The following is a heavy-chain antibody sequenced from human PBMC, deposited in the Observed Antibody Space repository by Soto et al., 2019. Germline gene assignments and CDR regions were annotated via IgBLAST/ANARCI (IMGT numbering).Heavy chain of an antibody. V-gene: IGHV3-23*01. CDR2: ISGSGGST. CDR1: GFTFSSYA. D-gene: IGHD4-17*01. J-gene: IGHJ6*03. Sequence: GGSLRLSCAASGFTFSSYAMSWVRQAPGKGLEWVSAISGSGGSTYYADSVKGRFTISRDNSKNTLYLQMNSLRAEDTAVYYCAKDRVTTVKNYYYYYMDFWGKGTSVTVSS. CDR3: AKDRVTTVKNYYYYYMDF.